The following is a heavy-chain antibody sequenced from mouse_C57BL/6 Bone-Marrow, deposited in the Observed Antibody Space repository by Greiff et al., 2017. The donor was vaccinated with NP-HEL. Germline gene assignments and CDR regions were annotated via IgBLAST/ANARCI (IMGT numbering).Heavy chain of an antibody. J-gene: IGHJ1*03. CDR2: INPNNGGT. V-gene: IGHV1-18*01. D-gene: IGHD2-4*01. Sequence: VQLQQSGPELVKPGASVKIPCKASRYTFTDYDMDWVKQSHGKSLEWIGDINPNNGGTIYNQKFKGKATLTVDKSSSTAYMELRSLTSEDTAVYYCARIYDYDGAFDVWGTGTTVTVSS. CDR1: RYTFTDYD. CDR3: ARIYDYDGAFDV.